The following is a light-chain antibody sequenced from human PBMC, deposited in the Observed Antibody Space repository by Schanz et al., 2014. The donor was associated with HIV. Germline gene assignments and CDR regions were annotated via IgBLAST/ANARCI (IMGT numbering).Light chain of an antibody. V-gene: IGLV2-8*01. J-gene: IGLJ3*02. CDR2: EVS. CDR3: CSFAGTIWV. Sequence: QSVLTQPPSASGSPGQSVTISCTGTSSDVGGYNYVSWYQQHPGKAPKLMIYEVSERPSGVPDRFSGSKSGNTASLTISGLQAEDEADYYCCSFAGTIWVFGGGTKLTVL. CDR1: SSDVGGYNY.